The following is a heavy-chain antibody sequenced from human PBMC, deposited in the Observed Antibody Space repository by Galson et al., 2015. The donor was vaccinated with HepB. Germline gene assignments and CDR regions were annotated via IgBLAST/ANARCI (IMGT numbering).Heavy chain of an antibody. D-gene: IGHD6-13*01. CDR2: IISDGSYI. CDR1: GFTFSSYW. CDR3: ARTRGAAAGIFDN. V-gene: IGHV3-74*01. J-gene: IGHJ4*02. Sequence: SLRLSCAASGFTFSSYWMHWVRQVPGKGLGWVSGIISDGSYITYADSVKGRFTISRDNAKTTLYLQMNSPRAEDAALYYCARTRGAAAGIFDNWGQGSLVTVSS.